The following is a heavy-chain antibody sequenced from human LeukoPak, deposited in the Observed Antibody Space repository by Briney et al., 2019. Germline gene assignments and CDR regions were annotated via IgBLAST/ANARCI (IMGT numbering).Heavy chain of an antibody. CDR1: GFTFSSYE. CDR3: ARGGWAFDY. J-gene: IGHJ4*02. CDR2: ISSSGSTI. Sequence: GGSLRLSCAASGFTFSSYEMNWVRQAPGKGLEWVSYISSSGSTIYNADPVKGRFTISRDNAKDSLYLQMNSLRAEDTAVYYCARGGWAFDYWGQGTLVTVSS. V-gene: IGHV3-48*03. D-gene: IGHD6-19*01.